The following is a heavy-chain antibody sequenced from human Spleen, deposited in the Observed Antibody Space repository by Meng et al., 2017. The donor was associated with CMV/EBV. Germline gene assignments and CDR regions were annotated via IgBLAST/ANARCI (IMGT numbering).Heavy chain of an antibody. Sequence: GESLKISCKGSGYSFSNYWIGWVRQVPGKGLEWMGIIYPGDSDTRYSPSFQGRATISADRSTSTAYLQWTSLRASDTAMYYCARHQGYSSSSSYYYHAVDVWGQGTPVTVSS. D-gene: IGHD6-6*01. CDR2: IYPGDSDT. V-gene: IGHV5-51*01. J-gene: IGHJ6*02. CDR3: ARHQGYSSSSSYYYHAVDV. CDR1: GYSFSNYW.